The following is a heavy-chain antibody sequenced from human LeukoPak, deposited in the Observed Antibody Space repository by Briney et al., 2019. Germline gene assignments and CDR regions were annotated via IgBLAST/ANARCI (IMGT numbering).Heavy chain of an antibody. Sequence: GGSLRLSCAASGFTFSSYAVSWVRQAPGKGLEWVSAISGSGGSTYYADSVKGRFTISRDNSKNTLYLQMNSLRAEDTAVYYCAKNHYGSENYFDYWGQGTLVTVSS. CDR2: ISGSGGST. CDR1: GFTFSSYA. D-gene: IGHD3-10*01. V-gene: IGHV3-23*01. CDR3: AKNHYGSENYFDY. J-gene: IGHJ4*02.